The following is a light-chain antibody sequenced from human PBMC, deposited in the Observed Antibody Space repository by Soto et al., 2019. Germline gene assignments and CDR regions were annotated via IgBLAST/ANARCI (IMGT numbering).Light chain of an antibody. CDR1: ETISTF. V-gene: IGKV1-39*01. CDR3: QQSYSSSPIT. J-gene: IGKJ5*01. Sequence: DIQLTQSTSSLSASVGDRVTMTCRASETISTFLNWYQHKAGKAPKLLISAASRLQSGVPPRFSGSGSGTDFTLTINSLRPEDFASYYYQQSYSSSPITFGPGTRLEI. CDR2: AAS.